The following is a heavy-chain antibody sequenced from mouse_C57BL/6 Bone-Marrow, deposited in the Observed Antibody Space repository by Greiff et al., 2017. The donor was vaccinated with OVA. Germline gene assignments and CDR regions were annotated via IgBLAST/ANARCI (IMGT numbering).Heavy chain of an antibody. CDR1: GFNIKDDY. CDR2: IDPENGDT. J-gene: IGHJ2*01. V-gene: IGHV14-4*01. D-gene: IGHD1-1*01. CDR3: TTWGVVELFDD. Sequence: EVQLQQSGAELVRPGASVKLSCTASGFNIKDDYMHWVKQRPEQGLEWIGWIDPENGDTEYASKFQGKATITADTSSNTAYLQLSSLTSEDTAVYYCTTWGVVELFDDWGQGTTLTVSS.